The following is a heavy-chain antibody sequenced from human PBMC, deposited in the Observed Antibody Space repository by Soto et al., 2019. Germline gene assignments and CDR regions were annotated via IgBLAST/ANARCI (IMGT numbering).Heavy chain of an antibody. V-gene: IGHV3-33*01. J-gene: IGHJ4*02. CDR2: IWSDGSNK. Sequence: GGSLRLSCVASGFIFSDYGMHWVRQSPGKGLEWVAVIWSDGSNKYYADSVKGRFTISRDNSKNTLYLQMNSLRAEDTAVYYCADGSNDYWGQGTLVTVSS. D-gene: IGHD6-25*01. CDR1: GFIFSDYG. CDR3: ADGSNDY.